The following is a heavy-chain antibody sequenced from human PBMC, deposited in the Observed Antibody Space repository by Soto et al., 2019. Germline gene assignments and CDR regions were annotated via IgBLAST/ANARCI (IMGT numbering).Heavy chain of an antibody. CDR2: INPENGYT. V-gene: IGHV1-3*01. CDR1: GYTFTSYA. CDR3: ASDSEWLTLGSENFQY. D-gene: IGHD6-19*01. J-gene: IGHJ1*01. Sequence: QVHLVQSGAEVQRPGASVKVSCKASGYTFTSYAIHWVRQAPGQRPEWMGWINPENGYTKYSQKFQGRVTIYRDTSATTAYMELTGLNSEDTGVYYCASDSEWLTLGSENFQYWGQGTLVTVSS.